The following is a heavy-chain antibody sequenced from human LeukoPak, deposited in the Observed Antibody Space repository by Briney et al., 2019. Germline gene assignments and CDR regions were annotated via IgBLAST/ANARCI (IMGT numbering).Heavy chain of an antibody. D-gene: IGHD2-15*01. J-gene: IGHJ4*02. Sequence: GGSLRLSCAASGFTFSSYGMHWVRQAPGKGLEWVAVISYDGSNKYYAGSVKGRFTISRDNSKNTLYLQMNSLRAEDTAVYYCAKDSIVVVVELDYWGQGTLVTVSS. CDR1: GFTFSSYG. CDR3: AKDSIVVVVELDY. V-gene: IGHV3-30*18. CDR2: ISYDGSNK.